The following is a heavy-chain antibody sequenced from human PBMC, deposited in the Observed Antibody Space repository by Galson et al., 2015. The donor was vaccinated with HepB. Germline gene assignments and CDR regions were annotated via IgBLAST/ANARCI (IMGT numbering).Heavy chain of an antibody. Sequence: SETLSLTCTVSGGSISSSSYYWGWIRQPPGKGLEWIGSIYYSGSTYYKPSLKSRITVSLDTSKNQVSLNLSSVTAADTAVYYCARHSGYAPFDYWGQGILVTVSS. CDR2: IYYSGST. V-gene: IGHV4-39*01. J-gene: IGHJ4*02. D-gene: IGHD5-12*01. CDR3: ARHSGYAPFDY. CDR1: GGSISSSSYY.